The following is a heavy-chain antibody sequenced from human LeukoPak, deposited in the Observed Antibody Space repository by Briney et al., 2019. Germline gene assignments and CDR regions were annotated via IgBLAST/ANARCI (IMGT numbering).Heavy chain of an antibody. CDR3: ARGQQVAQVDHYSYYMDV. J-gene: IGHJ6*03. Sequence: SETLSLTCTVSGGSIGTYHWSWIRQPAGKGLEWIGRIYTSEYTNYNSSLQSRVTISVDKSKSQFSLRLTSVTAADTAVYFCARGQQVAQVDHYSYYMDVWGKGTTVIVS. CDR1: GGSIGTYH. CDR2: IYTSEYT. D-gene: IGHD1-1*01. V-gene: IGHV4-4*07.